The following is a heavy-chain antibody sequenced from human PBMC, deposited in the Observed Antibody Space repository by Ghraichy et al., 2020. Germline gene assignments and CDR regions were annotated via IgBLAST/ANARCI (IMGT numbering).Heavy chain of an antibody. CDR1: GFTVSSNY. D-gene: IGHD6-13*01. CDR3: ASIPALMYSSSWYFHY. Sequence: GGSLRLSCAASGFTVSSNYMSWVRQAPGKGLEWVSVIYSGGSTYYADSVKGRFTISRDNSKNTLYLKMNSLRAEETAVYYCASIPALMYSSSWYFHYWGQVTLVTVSS. V-gene: IGHV3-53*01. J-gene: IGHJ4*02. CDR2: IYSGGST.